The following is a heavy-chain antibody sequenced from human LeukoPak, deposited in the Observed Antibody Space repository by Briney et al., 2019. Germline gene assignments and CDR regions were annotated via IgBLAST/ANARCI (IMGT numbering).Heavy chain of an antibody. CDR2: IKNKAYGETK. D-gene: IGHD3-3*01. CDR1: AFTFGDYV. Sequence: PGRSLRLSCSGSAFTFGDYVLTWFRQAPGKGLEWVGFIKNKAYGETKEYAASVKGRFSISRDDSKSTAYLQMNSLKMEDTAVYYCTRDTDYDFWSGYRYGMDVWGQGTTVTVSS. V-gene: IGHV3-49*03. CDR3: TRDTDYDFWSGYRYGMDV. J-gene: IGHJ6*02.